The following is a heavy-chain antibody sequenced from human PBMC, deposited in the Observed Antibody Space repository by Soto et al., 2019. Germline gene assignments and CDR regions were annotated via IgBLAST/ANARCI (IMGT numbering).Heavy chain of an antibody. Sequence: SQTLSLTCAISGDSVSSNNAALNWVRQSPSRGLEWLGRTYYRSRWYNDYAGSVKSRITINPDTSKNQFSLHLNSVTPDDTAIYYCARIAPGGSGGGGDYWGQGTLVTVSS. CDR3: ARIAPGGSGGGGDY. V-gene: IGHV6-1*01. CDR1: GDSVSSNNAA. D-gene: IGHD6-19*01. CDR2: TYYRSRWYN. J-gene: IGHJ4*02.